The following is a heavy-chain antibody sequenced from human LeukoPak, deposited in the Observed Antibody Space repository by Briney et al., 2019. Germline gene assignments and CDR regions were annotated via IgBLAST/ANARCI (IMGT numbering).Heavy chain of an antibody. D-gene: IGHD2-15*01. J-gene: IGHJ4*02. V-gene: IGHV3-66*02. CDR2: IYAGGST. CDR3: ARDFSGY. Sequence: GGSLRLSCAVSGATFNSNDMSWVRQAPGKGLEWVAVIYAGGSTYYRDSVRGQFTISRDISKNTLYLQMNTLRAEDTARYYCARDFSGYWGRGTLVTVSS. CDR1: GATFNSND.